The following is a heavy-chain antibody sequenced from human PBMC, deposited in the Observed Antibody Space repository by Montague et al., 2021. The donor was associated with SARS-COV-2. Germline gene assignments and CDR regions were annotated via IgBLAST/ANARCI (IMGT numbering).Heavy chain of an antibody. J-gene: IGHJ2*01. Sequence: SETLSLTCTVSGGSISSYYWNWIRQSPGQGLEWIGYIYYSGSTKYNHSLKSRITISVDTSKSQMSLRLSSVTAADTAVYYCAGDRGRFWHFDLWGRGTLVTVS. V-gene: IGHV4-59*01. CDR2: IYYSGST. CDR1: GGSISSYY. D-gene: IGHD5-12*01. CDR3: AGDRGRFWHFDL.